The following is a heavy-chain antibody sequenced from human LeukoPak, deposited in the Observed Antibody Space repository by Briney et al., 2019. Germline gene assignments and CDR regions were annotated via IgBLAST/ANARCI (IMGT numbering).Heavy chain of an antibody. CDR2: IRHDGNNK. Sequence: GGSLGLSCAASGFTFSSYGMHWVRQAPGKGLEWVAFIRHDGNNKYYADSVKGRFTISRDNSKNTLYLQMNSLRAEDTALYYCAKDGSLYSSSWYLDYWGQGTLVTVSS. CDR3: AKDGSLYSSSWYLDY. J-gene: IGHJ4*02. V-gene: IGHV3-30*02. D-gene: IGHD6-13*01. CDR1: GFTFSSYG.